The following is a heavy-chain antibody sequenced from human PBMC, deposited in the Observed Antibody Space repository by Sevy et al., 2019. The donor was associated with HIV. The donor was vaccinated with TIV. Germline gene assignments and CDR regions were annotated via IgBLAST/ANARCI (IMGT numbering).Heavy chain of an antibody. V-gene: IGHV4-39*01. D-gene: IGHD3-3*01. J-gene: IGHJ5*02. Sequence: SETLSLTCTVSGGSISSNNYYWVWIRQPPGKGLEWIGSGSDTGTAYYNPSLKSRITISVDTSQNQFSLRLKSVTAADTAMYYCARLTLFGVLSDNWFDPWGQGTLVTVSS. CDR1: GGSISSNNYY. CDR2: GSDTGTA. CDR3: ARLTLFGVLSDNWFDP.